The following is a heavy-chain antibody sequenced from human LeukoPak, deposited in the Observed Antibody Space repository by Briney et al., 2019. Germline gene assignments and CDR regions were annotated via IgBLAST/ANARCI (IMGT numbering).Heavy chain of an antibody. CDR2: IYHSGST. V-gene: IGHV4-38-2*02. J-gene: IGHJ5*02. Sequence: PSETLSLTCTVSGYSMSSGYYWGWIRQPPGKGLEWIGSIYHSGSTYYNPSLKSRVTISVDTSKNQFSLKLSSVTAADTAVYYCAREGTFYSSSWYVGNWFDPWGQGTLVTVSS. CDR1: GYSMSSGYY. CDR3: AREGTFYSSSWYVGNWFDP. D-gene: IGHD6-13*01.